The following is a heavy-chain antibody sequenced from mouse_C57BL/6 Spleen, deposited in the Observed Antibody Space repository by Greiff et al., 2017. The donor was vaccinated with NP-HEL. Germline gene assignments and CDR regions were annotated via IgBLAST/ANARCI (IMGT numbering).Heavy chain of an antibody. D-gene: IGHD1-1*01. CDR3: ARGEACLRPGTYYAMDY. V-gene: IGHV5-16*01. J-gene: IGHJ4*01. Sequence: EVKLQESEGGLVQPGSSMKLSCTASGFTFSDYYMAWVRQVPEKGLEWVANINYDGSSTYYLDSLKSRFIISRDNAKNILYLQMSSLKSEDTATYYCARGEACLRPGTYYAMDYWGQGTSVTVSS. CDR2: INYDGSST. CDR1: GFTFSDYY.